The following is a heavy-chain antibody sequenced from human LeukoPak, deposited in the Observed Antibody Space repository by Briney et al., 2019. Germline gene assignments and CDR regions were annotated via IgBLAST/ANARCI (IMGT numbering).Heavy chain of an antibody. V-gene: IGHV1-69*04. Sequence: SVKVSCKASGGTFSSYAISWVRQAPGQGLEWMGRIIPILGIANYAQKFQGRVTITTDKSTSTAYMELSSLRSEDTAVYYCARLTSNWYFDLWGRGTLVTVSS. CDR1: GGTFSSYA. D-gene: IGHD4-11*01. CDR2: IIPILGIA. J-gene: IGHJ2*01. CDR3: ARLTSNWYFDL.